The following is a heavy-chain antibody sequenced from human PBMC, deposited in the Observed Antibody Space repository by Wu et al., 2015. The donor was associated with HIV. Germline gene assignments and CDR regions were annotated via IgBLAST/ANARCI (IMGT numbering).Heavy chain of an antibody. D-gene: IGHD5-24*01. J-gene: IGHJ3*02. CDR3: ASGADERWLQLSRAFDI. V-gene: IGHV1-69*13. CDR1: GGTFSSYA. Sequence: QVQLVQSGAEVKKPGSSVKVSCKASGGTFSSYAISWVRQAPGQGLEWMGRIIPIFGTANYAQKFQGRVTITADESTSTAYMELSSLRSEDTAVYYCASGADERWLQLSRAFDIWGQGTMVTVSS. CDR2: IIPIFGTA.